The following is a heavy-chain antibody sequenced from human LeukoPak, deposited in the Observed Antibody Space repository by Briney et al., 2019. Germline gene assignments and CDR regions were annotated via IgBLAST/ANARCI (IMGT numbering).Heavy chain of an antibody. CDR3: AIWGVLRSARFDY. CDR2: ISGSGCST. D-gene: IGHD5-12*01. J-gene: IGHJ4*02. Sequence: GGSLRLSCAASGXTFSSYAMSCILPAHEEGMELGSAISGSGCSTYYADAVKGLFTISRDNSKNSLYMQMNSLRAEDTAVYYCAIWGVLRSARFDYWGQGTLVTVSS. CDR1: GXTFSSYA. V-gene: IGHV3-23*01.